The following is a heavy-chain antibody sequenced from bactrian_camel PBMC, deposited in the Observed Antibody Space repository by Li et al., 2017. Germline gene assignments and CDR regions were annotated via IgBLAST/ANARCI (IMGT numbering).Heavy chain of an antibody. CDR3: AIARCALAPMPHRRLDSDFYTY. CDR1: GYTFDKNC. J-gene: IGHJ4*01. Sequence: HVQLVESGGGSVQAGESLRLSCVASGYTFDKNCMGWFRQAPGKEREGVAATYTGGSTGYYADSVKGRFTISVDNAKNTVYLQMTNLNPEDTAMYYCAIARCALAPMPHRRLDSDFYTYWGQGTQVTVS. V-gene: IGHV3S1*01. D-gene: IGHD4*01. CDR2: TYTGGSTG.